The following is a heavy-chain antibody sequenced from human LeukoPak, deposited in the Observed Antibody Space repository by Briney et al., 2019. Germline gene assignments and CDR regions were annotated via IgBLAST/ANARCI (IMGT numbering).Heavy chain of an antibody. J-gene: IGHJ6*03. Sequence: GGSLRLSCAASGFTFSSHEMNWVRQAPGKGLEWVSYISSSGSTIYYADSVKGRFTISRDNAKSSLYLQMNSLRAEDTAVYYCAKSYSWSGYSPGYMDVWGKGTTVTVSS. CDR2: ISSSGSTI. CDR3: AKSYSWSGYSPGYMDV. D-gene: IGHD3-3*01. V-gene: IGHV3-48*03. CDR1: GFTFSSHE.